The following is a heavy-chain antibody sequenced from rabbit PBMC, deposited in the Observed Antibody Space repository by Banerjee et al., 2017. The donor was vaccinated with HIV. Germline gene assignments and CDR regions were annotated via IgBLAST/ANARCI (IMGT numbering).Heavy chain of an antibody. CDR3: ARVGYAGYAYSAGMGL. D-gene: IGHD6-1*01. J-gene: IGHJ4*01. Sequence: QEQLEESGGGLVQPEGSLTLTCTASGFDFSSNAMCWVRQAPGKGLEYIGWIDTGGSAYYASWVNGRFTISKTSTTVTLQMTSLTAADTATYFCARVGYAGYAYSAGMGLWGPGTLVTVS. CDR2: IDTGGSA. CDR1: GFDFSSNA. V-gene: IGHV1S17*01.